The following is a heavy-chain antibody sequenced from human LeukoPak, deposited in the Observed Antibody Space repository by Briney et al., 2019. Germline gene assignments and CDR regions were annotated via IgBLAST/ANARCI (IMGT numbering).Heavy chain of an antibody. V-gene: IGHV3-48*03. D-gene: IGHD6-6*01. Sequence: PGGSLRLSCVASGFTFSSYEMNWVRQAPGKGLEWVSYISSSGNTVYYVDSVKGRFTISRDNAKNSLYLQMNSLRDEDTAVYYCARGYSSSSGRNWFDPWGQGTLVTVSS. CDR2: ISSSGNTV. CDR3: ARGYSSSSGRNWFDP. CDR1: GFTFSSYE. J-gene: IGHJ5*02.